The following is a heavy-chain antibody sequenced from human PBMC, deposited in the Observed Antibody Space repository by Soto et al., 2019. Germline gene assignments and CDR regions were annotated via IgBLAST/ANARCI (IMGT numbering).Heavy chain of an antibody. V-gene: IGHV3-48*02. CDR2: TTR. CDR3: ARDGASFDV. Sequence: TTRYYAESVKGRFTISRDNAKNSLFLQMNSLRDEDTAVYYCARDGASFDVWGQGTQVTVSS. J-gene: IGHJ5*02. D-gene: IGHD2-15*01.